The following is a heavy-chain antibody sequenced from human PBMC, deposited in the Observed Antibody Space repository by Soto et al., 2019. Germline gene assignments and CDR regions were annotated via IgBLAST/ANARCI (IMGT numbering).Heavy chain of an antibody. V-gene: IGHV1-18*01. CDR2: ISAYNGNT. D-gene: IGHD3-10*01. CDR1: GYTFTSYG. J-gene: IGHJ6*02. CDR3: ATVLLEFAASPLMGV. Sequence: ASVKVSCKASGYTFTSYGISWVRQAPGQGLERMGWISAYNGNTNYAQKLQGRVTMTTDTSTSTAYMALRSLRSDDTALYYFATVLLEFAASPLMGVWGQATTVPVSS.